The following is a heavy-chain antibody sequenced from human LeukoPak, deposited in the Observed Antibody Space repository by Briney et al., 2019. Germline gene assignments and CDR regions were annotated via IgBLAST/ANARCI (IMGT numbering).Heavy chain of an antibody. J-gene: IGHJ5*02. D-gene: IGHD6-13*01. V-gene: IGHV1-2*02. Sequence: ASVKVSCKASGYTFTGYYMHWVRQAPGQGLEWMGWINPNSGGTNYAQKFQGRVTMTRDTSISTAYMELSRLRSDDTAVYYCARGGEQQLVLSWFVPWGQGTLVTVPS. CDR2: INPNSGGT. CDR1: GYTFTGYY. CDR3: ARGGEQQLVLSWFVP.